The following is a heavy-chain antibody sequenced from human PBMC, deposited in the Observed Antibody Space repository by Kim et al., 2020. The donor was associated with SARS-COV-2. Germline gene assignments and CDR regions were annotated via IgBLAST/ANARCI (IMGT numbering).Heavy chain of an antibody. CDR2: ISSSSSYI. V-gene: IGHV3-21*01. J-gene: IGHJ6*02. CDR3: ARGGSSGVLYYYYGMDV. Sequence: GGSLRLSCAASGFTFSSYSMNWVRQAPGKGLEWVSSISSSSSYIYYADSVKGRFTISRDNAKNSLYLQMNSLRAEDTAVYYCARGGSSGVLYYYYGMDVWGQGTTVTVSS. CDR1: GFTFSSYS. D-gene: IGHD6-19*01.